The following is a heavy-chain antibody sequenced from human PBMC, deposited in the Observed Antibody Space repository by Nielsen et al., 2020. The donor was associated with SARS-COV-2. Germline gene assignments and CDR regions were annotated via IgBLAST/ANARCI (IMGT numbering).Heavy chain of an antibody. J-gene: IGHJ6*02. D-gene: IGHD6-13*01. V-gene: IGHV3-30-3*01. CDR1: GFTFSSYA. Sequence: LSLTCAASGFTFSSYAMHWVRQAPGKGLEWVAVISYDGSNKYYADSVKGRFTISRDNSKNTLYLQMNSLRAEDTAVYYCARGEGIDLAAPGRGMDVWGQGTTVTVSS. CDR2: ISYDGSNK. CDR3: ARGEGIDLAAPGRGMDV.